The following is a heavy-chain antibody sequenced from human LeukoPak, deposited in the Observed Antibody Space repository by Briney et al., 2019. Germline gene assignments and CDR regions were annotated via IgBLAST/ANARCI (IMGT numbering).Heavy chain of an antibody. CDR1: GGTFSSYA. CDR2: FDPEDGET. V-gene: IGHV1-24*01. Sequence: GASVKVSCKASGGTFSSYAISWVRQAPGQGLEWMGGFDPEDGETIYAQKFQGRVTMTEDTSTDTAYMELSSLRSEDTAVYYCATRFYGSGSYYWFDPWGQGTLVTVSS. CDR3: ATRFYGSGSYYWFDP. D-gene: IGHD3-10*01. J-gene: IGHJ5*02.